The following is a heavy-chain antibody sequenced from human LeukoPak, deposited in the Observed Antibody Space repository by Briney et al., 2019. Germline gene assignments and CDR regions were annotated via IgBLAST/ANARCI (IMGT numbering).Heavy chain of an antibody. Sequence: PGGSLRLSCAGSGFTFGGYGMNWFRQTPGKGLEWVAVIAYDGSRTFYADSVKGRFTISRDNSKNTMSVQMDELRAEDTAVDYCTRDNTDDIAYSGQGTLVTVSS. CDR3: TRDNTDDIAY. V-gene: IGHV3-33*01. CDR1: GFTFGGYG. J-gene: IGHJ4*02. D-gene: IGHD1-1*01. CDR2: IAYDGSRT.